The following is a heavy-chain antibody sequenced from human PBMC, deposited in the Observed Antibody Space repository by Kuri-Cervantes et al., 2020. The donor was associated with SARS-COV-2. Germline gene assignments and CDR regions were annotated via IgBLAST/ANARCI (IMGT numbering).Heavy chain of an antibody. V-gene: IGHV4-61*09. CDR3: ARHYDFWSGYGAWFDP. CDR2: IYTSGST. Sequence: LRLSCTVSGASISSGSYYWSWIRQPAGKGLEWIGYIYTSGSTNYNPSLKSRVTISVDTSKNQFSLKLSSVTAADTAVYYWARHYDFWSGYGAWFDPWGQGTLVTVSS. D-gene: IGHD3-3*01. J-gene: IGHJ5*02. CDR1: GASISSGSYY.